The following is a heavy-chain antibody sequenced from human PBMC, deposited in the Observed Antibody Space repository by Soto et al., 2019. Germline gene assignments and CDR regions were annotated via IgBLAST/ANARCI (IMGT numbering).Heavy chain of an antibody. V-gene: IGHV1-69*02. CDR2: IIPMLGIA. CDR3: ARGVHFDSSGYSS. CDR1: GGTFSSYT. J-gene: IGHJ5*02. D-gene: IGHD3-22*01. Sequence: QVQLVQSGAEVKKPGSSVKVSCKASGGTFSSYTFSWVRQAPGQGLEWMGRIIPMLGIANYAQKFLGRVTSTADRSRSTVYMELGRLRSEDAAVYFCARGVHFDSSGYSSWGQGTLVTVSS.